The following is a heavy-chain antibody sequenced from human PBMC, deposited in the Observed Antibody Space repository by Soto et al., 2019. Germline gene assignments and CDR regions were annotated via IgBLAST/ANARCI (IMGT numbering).Heavy chain of an antibody. CDR2: ISGSGGST. CDR3: AKLGGFGFLTNIWYFDL. CDR1: GFTFSSYA. J-gene: IGHJ2*01. V-gene: IGHV3-23*01. Sequence: EVQLLESGGGLVQPGGSLRLSCAASGFTFSSYAMSWVRQAPGKGLEWVSAISGSGGSTYYADSVKGRFTISRDNSKNTLYLQMNSLRAEDTAVYYCAKLGGFGFLTNIWYFDLWGRGTLVTVSS. D-gene: IGHD3-10*01.